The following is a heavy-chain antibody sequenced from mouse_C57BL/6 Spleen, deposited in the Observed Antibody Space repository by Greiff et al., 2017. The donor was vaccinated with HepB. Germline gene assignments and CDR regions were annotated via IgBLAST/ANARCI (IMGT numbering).Heavy chain of an antibody. CDR2: INPSSGYT. D-gene: IGHD1-1*01. Sequence: VQLQQSGAELAKPGASVKLSCKASGYTFTSYWMHWVKQRPGQGLEWIGYINPSSGYTKYNQKFKDKDTLTADKSSSKAYMQLSSLTYEDSAVYYCARWLLRSYFDVWGTGTTVTVSS. J-gene: IGHJ1*03. CDR3: ARWLLRSYFDV. CDR1: GYTFTSYW. V-gene: IGHV1-7*01.